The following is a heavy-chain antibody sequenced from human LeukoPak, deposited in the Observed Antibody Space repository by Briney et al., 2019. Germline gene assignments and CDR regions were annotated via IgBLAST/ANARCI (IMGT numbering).Heavy chain of an antibody. J-gene: IGHJ4*02. CDR3: AREDYGGNSGFLY. V-gene: IGHV3-66*01. Sequence: PGGSLRLSCAASGFTVSSNYMSWVRQAPGKGLEWVSVIYSGGSTYYADSVKGRFTISRDNSKNTLYLQMNSLRAEDTAVYYCAREDYGGNSGFLYWGQGTLVTVSS. CDR1: GFTVSSNY. CDR2: IYSGGST. D-gene: IGHD4-23*01.